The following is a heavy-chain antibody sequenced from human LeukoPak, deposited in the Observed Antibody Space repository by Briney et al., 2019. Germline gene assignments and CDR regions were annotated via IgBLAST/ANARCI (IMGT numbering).Heavy chain of an antibody. J-gene: IGHJ4*02. CDR1: GGSISSNNYY. Sequence: SETLSLTCTVSGGSISSNNYYWGWIRQPPGKGLEWIGSIYYSGSTHYNPSLKSRVTISVDTSKNQFSLKLSSVTAADTAVYYCARLGVGYWDVHYWGQGSLVTVSS. V-gene: IGHV4-39*01. CDR2: IYYSGST. D-gene: IGHD1-26*01. CDR3: ARLGVGYWDVHY.